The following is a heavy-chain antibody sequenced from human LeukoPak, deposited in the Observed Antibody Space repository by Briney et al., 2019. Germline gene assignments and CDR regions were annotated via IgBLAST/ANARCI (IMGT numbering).Heavy chain of an antibody. D-gene: IGHD2-2*01. Sequence: SETLSLTCTVSGGSISSYYWSWIRQPPGKGLEWIGYISYSGSTNYNPSLKSRVTISGDTFKNQFSLKLSSVTAADTAVYYCARQGYCSSISCRFFDYWGQGTLVTVSP. CDR2: ISYSGST. CDR1: GGSISSYY. V-gene: IGHV4-59*08. J-gene: IGHJ4*02. CDR3: ARQGYCSSISCRFFDY.